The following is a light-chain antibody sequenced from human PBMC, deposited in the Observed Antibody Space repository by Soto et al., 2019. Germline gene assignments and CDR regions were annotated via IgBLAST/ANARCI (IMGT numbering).Light chain of an antibody. Sequence: IPLTQSPSSLSASVGDRVTITCRASQGISSHLAWYQQKPGKAPKLLIYATSTLQSGVPSRFSGSGSGADFTLTISSLQPEDFATYYCQQVKSYPITFGQGTRLEIK. CDR1: QGISSH. V-gene: IGKV1-9*01. CDR2: ATS. J-gene: IGKJ5*01. CDR3: QQVKSYPIT.